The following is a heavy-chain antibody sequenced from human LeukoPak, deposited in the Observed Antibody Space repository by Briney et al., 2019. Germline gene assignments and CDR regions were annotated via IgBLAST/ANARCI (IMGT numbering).Heavy chain of an antibody. CDR2: INSNGGST. Sequence: PGGSLRLSCAASGFTFITYAMSWVRQAPGKGLEWVSAINSNGGSTYYADSVRGRFTIPRDNSKNMLYLQTNSLRAEDTAVYYCAKESPRFDYWGQGTLVTVSS. V-gene: IGHV3-23*01. J-gene: IGHJ4*02. CDR3: AKESPRFDY. CDR1: GFTFITYA.